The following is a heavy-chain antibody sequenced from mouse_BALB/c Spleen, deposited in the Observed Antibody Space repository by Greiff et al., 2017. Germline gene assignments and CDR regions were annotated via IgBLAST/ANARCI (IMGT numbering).Heavy chain of an antibody. CDR3: TRYYRYAMDY. Sequence: QVQLQQSGAELVKPGASVKLSCKASGYTFTSYYMYWVKQRPGQGLEWIGEINPSNGGTNFNEKFKSKATLTVDKSSSTAYMQLSSLTSEDSAVYYCTRYYRYAMDYWGQGTSGTVSA. CDR1: GYTFTSYY. V-gene: IGHV1S81*02. CDR2: INPSNGGT. J-gene: IGHJ4*01. D-gene: IGHD2-14*01.